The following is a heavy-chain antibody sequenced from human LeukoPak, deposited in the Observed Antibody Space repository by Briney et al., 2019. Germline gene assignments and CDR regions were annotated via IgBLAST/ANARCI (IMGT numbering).Heavy chain of an antibody. CDR2: ISGSGGST. CDR1: GFTFDDYA. D-gene: IGHD1-26*01. J-gene: IGHJ6*03. V-gene: IGHV3-23*01. CDR3: AKEASIGNYYYFYMDV. Sequence: GRSLRLSCAASGFTFDDYAMHWVRQAPGKGLEWVSAISGSGGSTYYADSVKGRFTISRDNSKNTLYLQMNSLRAEDTAVYYCAKEASIGNYYYFYMDVWGKGTTVTVSS.